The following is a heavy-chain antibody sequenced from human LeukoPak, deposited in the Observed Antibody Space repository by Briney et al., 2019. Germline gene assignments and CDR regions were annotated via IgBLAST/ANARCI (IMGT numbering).Heavy chain of an antibody. CDR2: IYYSGST. D-gene: IGHD3-10*01. V-gene: IGHV4-39*07. CDR1: GGSISSSSYY. Sequence: SETLSLTCTVSGGSISSSSYYWGWIRQPPGKGLEWIGSIYYSGSTYYNPSLKSRVTISVDTSKNQFSLKLSSVTAADTALYYCARDEGYYGSGSIDYWGQGTLVTVSS. CDR3: ARDEGYYGSGSIDY. J-gene: IGHJ4*02.